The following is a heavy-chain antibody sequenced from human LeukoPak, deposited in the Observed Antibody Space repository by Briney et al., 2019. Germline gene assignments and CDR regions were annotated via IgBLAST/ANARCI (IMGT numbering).Heavy chain of an antibody. CDR2: IIPILGIA. V-gene: IGHV1-69*04. CDR3: ARAHSSGWYWLDY. D-gene: IGHD6-19*01. Sequence: SVKVSCKASGGTFSSYAISWVRQAPGQGLEWMGRIIPILGIANYAQKFQGRVTITADKSTSTAYMELSSLRSEDTAVYYCARAHSSGWYWLDYWGQGTLVTVSS. J-gene: IGHJ4*02. CDR1: GGTFSSYA.